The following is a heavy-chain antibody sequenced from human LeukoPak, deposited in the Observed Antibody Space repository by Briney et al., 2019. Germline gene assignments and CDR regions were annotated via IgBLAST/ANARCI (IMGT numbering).Heavy chain of an antibody. V-gene: IGHV4-34*01. J-gene: IGHJ6*02. D-gene: IGHD6-13*01. CDR2: INHCGST. Sequence: IPSVTLSLICAVYGGSFSVYYWSWIRQPPGKGLECIGEINHCGSTHSNLSLKRRVTISVDSSKNQFSLKLSSVTAADTAVYYCARGWRQLALGMDGWGQGTTVTVSS. CDR3: ARGWRQLALGMDG. CDR1: GGSFSVYY.